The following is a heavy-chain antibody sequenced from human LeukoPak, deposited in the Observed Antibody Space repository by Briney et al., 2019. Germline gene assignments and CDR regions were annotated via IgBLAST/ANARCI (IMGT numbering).Heavy chain of an antibody. D-gene: IGHD3-22*01. CDR3: VEDRTYDSTGSYFDY. CDR1: GFTFDDYA. CDR2: ITWNSGVI. V-gene: IGHV3-9*01. J-gene: IGHJ4*02. Sequence: GGSLRLSCAASGFTFDDYAMHWVRQAPGKGLEWVSGITWNSGVIRYADSVEGRFTVSRDNAMNSLYLEMNSLRVEDTAFYFCVEDRTYDSTGSYFDYWGQGTLVAVSS.